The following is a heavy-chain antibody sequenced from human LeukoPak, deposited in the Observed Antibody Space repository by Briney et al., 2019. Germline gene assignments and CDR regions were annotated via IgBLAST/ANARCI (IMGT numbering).Heavy chain of an antibody. Sequence: GGSLRLSCVGSGFTFSAYDMQWVRQAPGKGLEWVSGTSRSSGAHYTDPVKGRFTISRDNSKDTLYLQMDSLRAEDTAVYYCAQGGYFAFDMWGQGTMVTVSS. J-gene: IGHJ3*02. CDR1: GFTFSAYD. V-gene: IGHV3-23*01. CDR2: TSRSSGA. CDR3: AQGGYFAFDM. D-gene: IGHD2-2*03.